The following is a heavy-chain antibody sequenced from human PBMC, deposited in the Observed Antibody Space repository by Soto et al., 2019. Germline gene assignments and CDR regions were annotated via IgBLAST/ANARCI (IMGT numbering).Heavy chain of an antibody. J-gene: IGHJ6*02. V-gene: IGHV3-15*07. CDR1: GLTISNAW. CDR2: MKTNSEGGTT. Sequence: EVQLVESGGGLIYPGGSLRLSCAASGLTISNAWMNWVRQAPGKGLEWVGRMKTNSEGGTTDYAAAVKGRFTVSRDDSKNTLYLQMNSLKTEDTAVYYCTTGSVEGVWGQGTMVAVSS. CDR3: TTGSVEGV.